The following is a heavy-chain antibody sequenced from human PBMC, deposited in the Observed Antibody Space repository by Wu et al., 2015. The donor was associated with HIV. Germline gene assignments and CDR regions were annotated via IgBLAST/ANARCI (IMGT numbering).Heavy chain of an antibody. CDR2: INPNSGGT. Sequence: QVQLVQSGAEVKKPGASVKVSCKASGYTFTGYYMHWVRQAPGQGLEWMGWINPNSGGTNYAQKFQGRVTMTRDTSISTAYMELSRLRSDDTAVYYCARDRPASIAVAEDDAFDIWGQGTMVTVSS. D-gene: IGHD6-19*01. V-gene: IGHV1-2*02. J-gene: IGHJ3*02. CDR3: ARDRPASIAVAEDDAFDI. CDR1: GYTFTGYY.